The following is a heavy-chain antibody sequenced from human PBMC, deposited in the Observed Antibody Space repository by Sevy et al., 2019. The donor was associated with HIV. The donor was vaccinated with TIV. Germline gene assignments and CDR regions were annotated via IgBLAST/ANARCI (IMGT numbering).Heavy chain of an antibody. D-gene: IGHD2-8*01. Sequence: GGSLRLSCAASGFDFSIYSMSWVRQAPGKGLEWVSTLSFGCGKINYADSVKGRFTISRDNSKSSVYLQMNNMRVEDTYVYYGAREGCTKPHDYWGQGTLVTVSS. V-gene: IGHV3-23*01. CDR3: AREGCTKPHDY. CDR1: GFDFSIYS. J-gene: IGHJ4*02. CDR2: LSFGCGKI.